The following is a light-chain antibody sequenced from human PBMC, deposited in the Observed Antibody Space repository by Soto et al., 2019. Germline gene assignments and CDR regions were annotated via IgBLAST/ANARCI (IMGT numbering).Light chain of an antibody. V-gene: IGKV3-15*01. CDR2: GAS. J-gene: IGKJ4*01. Sequence: EIVMTQSPATLSVSPGERATLSCRASQSVSSNLAWYQQKPGQAPRLLIYGASTRATGIPARFSGSDSGTEFTLTISSLQSEDFAVYFCQQYNNWPLTFGGGTKVGIK. CDR3: QQYNNWPLT. CDR1: QSVSSN.